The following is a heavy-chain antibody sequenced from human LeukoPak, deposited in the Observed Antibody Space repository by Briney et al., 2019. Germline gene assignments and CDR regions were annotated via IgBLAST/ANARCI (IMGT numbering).Heavy chain of an antibody. J-gene: IGHJ4*02. D-gene: IGHD3-10*01. V-gene: IGHV4-59*01. CDR2: IYYSGST. CDR1: GGSLSSYY. Sequence: SGTLCLTCAVSGGSLSSYYWSWVRQPPGKGLEWVGYIYYSGSTNYNPSLKSRVTISVDTSKNQFSLKVSSVTAADTAVCYCARDSGSYPLFDPTLFDYWGQGTLVTVSS. CDR3: ARDSGSYPLFDPTLFDY.